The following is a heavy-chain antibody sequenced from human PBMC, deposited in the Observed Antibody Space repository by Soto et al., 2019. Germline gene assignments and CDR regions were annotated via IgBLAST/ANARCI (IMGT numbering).Heavy chain of an antibody. CDR3: AESTRRTTGFFFDY. CDR2: ISGSSGST. J-gene: IGHJ4*02. D-gene: IGHD2-2*01. Sequence: PWGSLRLSCASSGFSVSSYAMGWVRQAPGKGLEWVSAISGSSGSTYYADSVKGRFTISRDNSKNTLYLQMNSLRAEDTAVYYCAESTRRTTGFFFDYWGQGALVTVSS. V-gene: IGHV3-23*01. CDR1: GFSVSSYA.